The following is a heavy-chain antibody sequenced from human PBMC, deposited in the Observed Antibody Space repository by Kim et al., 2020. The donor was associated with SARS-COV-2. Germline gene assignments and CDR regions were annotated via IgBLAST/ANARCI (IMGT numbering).Heavy chain of an antibody. D-gene: IGHD6-19*01. CDR2: IYYSGTT. J-gene: IGHJ5*02. V-gene: IGHV4-59*08. CDR1: VGSMSSDF. Sequence: SETLSLTCTVSVGSMSSDFWSWIRQPPGKGLEWIGYIYYSGTTNYNLSLKGRVTISVDTSKNQFSLKLTSVSAADTAVYYCARGAGWWGSWGQGTLVTVSS. CDR3: ARGAGWWGS.